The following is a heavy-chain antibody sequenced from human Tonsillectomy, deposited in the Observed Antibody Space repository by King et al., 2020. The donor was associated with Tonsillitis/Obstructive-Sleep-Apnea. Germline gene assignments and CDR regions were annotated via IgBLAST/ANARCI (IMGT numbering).Heavy chain of an antibody. Sequence: VQLPHWGAGLLKPSETLSLTCAVYGGSFSGYYWSWIRQPPGKGLEWIGEINHSGSTNYNPSLKSRVTISVDTSKNHFSLKLSSVPAADTAVYYFARGRGGLRFLEWLHRRHDYYYYYMDVWGKGTTVTVSS. V-gene: IGHV4-34*01. CDR1: GGSFSGYY. D-gene: IGHD3-3*01. CDR2: INHSGST. J-gene: IGHJ6*03. CDR3: ARGRGGLRFLEWLHRRHDYYYYYMDV.